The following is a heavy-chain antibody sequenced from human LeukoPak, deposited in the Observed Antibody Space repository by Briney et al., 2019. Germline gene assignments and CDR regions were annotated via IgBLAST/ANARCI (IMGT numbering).Heavy chain of an antibody. CDR2: ISGSGTNT. D-gene: IGHD2-2*01. J-gene: IGHJ4*02. V-gene: IGHV3-23*01. CDR3: AKGGCSSASCSRWDDD. CDR1: GFTFASYG. Sequence: GGSLRLSCAVSGFTFASYGMSWVRQAPGKGLEWVSGISGSGTNTYYADSVKGRFTISRDNSKNTLYLQMNSLRAEDTAVYYCAKGGCSSASCSRWDDDWGQGTLVTVSS.